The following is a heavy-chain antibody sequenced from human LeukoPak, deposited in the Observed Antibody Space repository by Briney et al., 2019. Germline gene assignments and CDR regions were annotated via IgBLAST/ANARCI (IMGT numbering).Heavy chain of an antibody. D-gene: IGHD1-26*01. J-gene: IGHJ4*02. CDR2: ISGSGGST. CDR1: GFTFSSYA. CDR3: AKVPPSGPTKKWVDY. Sequence: GGSLRLSCAASGFTFSSYAMSWVRQAPGKGLEWVSAISGSGGSTYYAGSVKGRFTISRDNSKNTLYLQMSSLRAEDTAVYYCAKVPPSGPTKKWVDYWGQGTLVTVSS. V-gene: IGHV3-23*01.